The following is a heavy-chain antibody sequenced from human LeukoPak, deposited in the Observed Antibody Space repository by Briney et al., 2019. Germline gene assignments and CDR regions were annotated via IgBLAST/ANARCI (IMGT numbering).Heavy chain of an antibody. Sequence: SGPALVKPTQTLTLTCTFSGFSLSTSGMCVSWIRQPPGKALEWLALIDWDDDKYYSTSLKTRLTISNDTSKNQVVLTMTNMDPVDTATYYCARNTYYYGSGSYVEDYWGQGTLVTVSS. CDR3: ARNTYYYGSGSYVEDY. V-gene: IGHV2-70*01. D-gene: IGHD3-10*01. J-gene: IGHJ4*02. CDR1: GFSLSTSGMC. CDR2: IDWDDDK.